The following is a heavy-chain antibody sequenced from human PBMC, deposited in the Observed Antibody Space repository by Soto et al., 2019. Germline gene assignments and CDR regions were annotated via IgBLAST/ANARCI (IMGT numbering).Heavy chain of an antibody. V-gene: IGHV4-59*01. CDR3: ARVSGYSSSWYGWFDP. CDR1: GGSISSYY. CDR2: IYYSGST. D-gene: IGHD6-13*01. J-gene: IGHJ5*02. Sequence: SETLSLTCTVSGGSISSYYWSWIRQPPGEGLEWIGYIYYSGSTNYNPSLKSRVTISVDTSKNQFSLKLSSVTAADTAVYYCARVSGYSSSWYGWFDPWGQGTLVTVSS.